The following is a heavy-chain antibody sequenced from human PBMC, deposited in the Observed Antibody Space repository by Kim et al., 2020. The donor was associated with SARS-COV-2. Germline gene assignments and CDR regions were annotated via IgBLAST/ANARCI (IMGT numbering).Heavy chain of an antibody. V-gene: IGHV7-4-1*02. D-gene: IGHD2-15*01. J-gene: IGHJ3*02. Sequence: ASVKVSCKASGYTFTSYAMNWVRQAPGQGLEWMGWINTNTGNPTYAQGFTGRFVFSLDTSVSTAYLQISSLKAEDTAVYYCARGDIITVVTVAFDIWGQGTMVTVSS. CDR1: GYTFTSYA. CDR3: ARGDIITVVTVAFDI. CDR2: INTNTGNP.